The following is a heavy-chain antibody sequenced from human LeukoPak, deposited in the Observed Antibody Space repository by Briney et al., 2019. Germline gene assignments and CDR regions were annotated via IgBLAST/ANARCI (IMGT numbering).Heavy chain of an antibody. CDR1: VYTPTELS. J-gene: IGHJ6*03. CDR3: ATSTYYDFWSGPWENYYYMDV. CDR2: FDPEDGET. Sequence: ASVKVSCKVSVYTPTELSMHWVRQAPGKGLEWMGGFDPEDGETIYAQKFQGRVTMTEDTSTDTAYMELSSLRSEDTAVYYCATSTYYDFWSGPWENYYYMDVWGKGTTVTVSS. V-gene: IGHV1-24*01. D-gene: IGHD3-3*01.